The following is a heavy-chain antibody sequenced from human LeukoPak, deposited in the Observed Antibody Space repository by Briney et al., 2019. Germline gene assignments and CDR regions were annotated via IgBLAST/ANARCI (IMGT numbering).Heavy chain of an antibody. CDR2: MNPNSGNT. CDR3: ARVATMVRGVKLNWFDP. J-gene: IGHJ5*02. V-gene: IGHV1-8*01. CDR1: GYTFTSYD. D-gene: IGHD3-10*01. Sequence: ASVKVSCKASGYTFTSYDINWVRQATGQGLEWMGWMNPNSGNTGYAQKFQGRVTMTRNTSISTAYMELSSLRSEDTAVYYCARVATMVRGVKLNWFDPWGQGTLVTVSS.